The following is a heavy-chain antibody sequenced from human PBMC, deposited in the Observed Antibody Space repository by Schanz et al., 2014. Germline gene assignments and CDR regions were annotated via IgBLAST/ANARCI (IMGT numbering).Heavy chain of an antibody. CDR2: INPSGGST. Sequence: QVHLVQSGAEVKKPGASVKVSCKASGYIFTTYYIFWVRQAPGQGLEWMGMINPSGGSTRYAQKFQGRVTMTRDTSTNTVYMELSSLRSEDTAVYYCAREKSGSYYPDDYWGQGTLVTVSS. CDR3: AREKSGSYYPDDY. D-gene: IGHD1-26*01. V-gene: IGHV1-46*01. J-gene: IGHJ4*02. CDR1: GYIFTTYY.